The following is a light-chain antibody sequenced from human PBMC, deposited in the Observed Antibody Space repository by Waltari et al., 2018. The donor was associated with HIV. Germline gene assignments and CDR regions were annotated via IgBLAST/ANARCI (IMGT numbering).Light chain of an antibody. V-gene: IGLV3-19*01. J-gene: IGLJ3*02. CDR2: GNN. Sequence: SSELTQDPAVSVALGQTVRLSCQGDSLRTYFPSWYQQKPGQAPILVVYGNNKRPSGIPDRFSGSRSGNTASLTITGAQAEDEAAYYCNSRDSSGNPLFGGGAKLTVL. CDR1: SLRTYF. CDR3: NSRDSSGNPL.